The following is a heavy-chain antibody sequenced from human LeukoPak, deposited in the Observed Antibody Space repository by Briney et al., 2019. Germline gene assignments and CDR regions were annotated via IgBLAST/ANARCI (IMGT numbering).Heavy chain of an antibody. Sequence: ASVKVSCKASGYIFTGYYMHWVRQAPGQGLEWMGWINPNSGGTSYAQKFQGRVTMTRDTSISTAYMELSRLRSDDTAVYYCARDGGTAALVFFDYWGQGTLVTVSS. D-gene: IGHD6-25*01. CDR2: INPNSGGT. J-gene: IGHJ4*02. CDR3: ARDGGTAALVFFDY. V-gene: IGHV1-2*02. CDR1: GYIFTGYY.